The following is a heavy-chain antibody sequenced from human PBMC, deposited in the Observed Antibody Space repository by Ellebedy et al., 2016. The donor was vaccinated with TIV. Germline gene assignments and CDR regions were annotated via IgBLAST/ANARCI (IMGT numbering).Heavy chain of an antibody. Sequence: GESLKISCAASGFTFSSYVMSWVRQAPGKGLEWVSVNSGSGDSIYYADSVRGRFTISRDNSKNTLYLQMNSLRVEDTAVYYCAIRKGMVGAGNWFDPWGQGTLVTVSS. D-gene: IGHD6-13*01. J-gene: IGHJ5*02. CDR3: AIRKGMVGAGNWFDP. CDR2: NSGSGDSI. V-gene: IGHV3-23*01. CDR1: GFTFSSYV.